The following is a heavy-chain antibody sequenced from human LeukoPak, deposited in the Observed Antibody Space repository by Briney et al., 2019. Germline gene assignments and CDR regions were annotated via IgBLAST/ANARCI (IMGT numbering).Heavy chain of an antibody. CDR1: GFTFSSYW. J-gene: IGHJ4*02. D-gene: IGHD4/OR15-4a*01. CDR2: IHNEGSST. V-gene: IGHV3-74*01. Sequence: GGSLRLSCAASGFTFSSYWMHWVRQAPGKGLVWVSRIHNEGSSTTYADSVKGRFTISRDNAKNTLYLQMNSLRAEDTAVYYCARAQSYGAPYFDYWGQGALVTVSS. CDR3: ARAQSYGAPYFDY.